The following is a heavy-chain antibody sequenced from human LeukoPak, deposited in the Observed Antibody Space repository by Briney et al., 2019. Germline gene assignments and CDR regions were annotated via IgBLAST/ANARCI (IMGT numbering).Heavy chain of an antibody. V-gene: IGHV3-23*01. J-gene: IGHJ6*03. CDR2: LSSSGGST. CDR3: AKLKGLNEPHYYMDV. CDR1: GFTFGNFA. D-gene: IGHD1-1*01. Sequence: GGSLRLSCAASGFTFGNFAMSWVRQAPGKGLDWVSTLSSSGGSTYYADSVRGRFTISRDIPKNTLYLQMNSLGADDTAVYFCAKLKGLNEPHYYMDVWGKGTTVTVSS.